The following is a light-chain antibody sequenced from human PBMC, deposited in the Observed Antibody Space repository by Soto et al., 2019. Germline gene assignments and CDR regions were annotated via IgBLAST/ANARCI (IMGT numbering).Light chain of an antibody. Sequence: DIPMTQSPSTLSASVGDRVTITCRASQSISSWLAWYQQKPGKAPKLLIYDASSLESGAPSRFSGSGSGTEFTLTISSLQPDDVATYYCQQYNSYPWTFGQGTKVEIK. CDR2: DAS. V-gene: IGKV1-5*01. CDR1: QSISSW. J-gene: IGKJ1*01. CDR3: QQYNSYPWT.